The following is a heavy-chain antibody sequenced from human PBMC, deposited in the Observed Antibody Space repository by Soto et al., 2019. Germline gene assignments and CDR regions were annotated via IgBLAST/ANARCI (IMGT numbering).Heavy chain of an antibody. CDR1: GFTFSSYG. Sequence: QPGGSLRLSCAASGFTFSSYGMHWVRQAPGKGLEWVAVISYDGSNKYYADSVKGRFTISRDNSKNTLYLQMNSLRAEDTAVYYCAREYYYDSSGYYYYYGMDVWGQGTTVTVSS. V-gene: IGHV3-30*03. CDR2: ISYDGSNK. D-gene: IGHD3-22*01. J-gene: IGHJ6*02. CDR3: AREYYYDSSGYYYYYGMDV.